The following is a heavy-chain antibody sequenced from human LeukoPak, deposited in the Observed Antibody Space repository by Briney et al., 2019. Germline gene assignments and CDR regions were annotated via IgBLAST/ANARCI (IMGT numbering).Heavy chain of an antibody. CDR1: GFTLSNYW. D-gene: IGHD2-2*01. V-gene: IGHV3-74*01. CDR2: IRTDGTIT. J-gene: IGHJ6*02. Sequence: GGSLRLSCAASGFTLSNYWMHWVRQAPGEGLVWVSRIRTDGTITNYADSVKGRFTISRDNAKNTLYLQMNSLRVEDTAVYYCVRVEIGTYHGMDVWGQGTTVTVSS. CDR3: VRVEIGTYHGMDV.